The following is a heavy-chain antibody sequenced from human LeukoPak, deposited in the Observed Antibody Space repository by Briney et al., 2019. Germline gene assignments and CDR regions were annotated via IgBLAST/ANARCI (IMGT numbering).Heavy chain of an antibody. CDR2: IRGGGENT. CDR3: AKISWDGRGTFY. J-gene: IGHJ4*02. Sequence: GGSLRLSCAASGFTFSTYSMSWVRQAPGKGLEGGSAIRGGGENTYYADSVKGRFTISRDNSKDTLSLQMNSLRAEDTAVYYCAKISWDGRGTFYWGQGTLVTVSS. D-gene: IGHD2-15*01. V-gene: IGHV3-23*01. CDR1: GFTFSTYS.